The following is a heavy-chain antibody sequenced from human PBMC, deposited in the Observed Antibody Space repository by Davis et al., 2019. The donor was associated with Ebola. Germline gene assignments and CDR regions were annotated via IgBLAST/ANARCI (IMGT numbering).Heavy chain of an antibody. CDR2: ISGDGGST. D-gene: IGHD4-23*01. Sequence: GESLKISCAASGFTFDDYAMHWVRQAPGKGLEWVSLISGDGGSTYYADSVKGRFTISRDNSKNSLYLQMNSLRAEDTAVYYCARGRGGKSRYGMDVWGQGTTVTVSS. V-gene: IGHV3-43*02. CDR3: ARGRGGKSRYGMDV. CDR1: GFTFDDYA. J-gene: IGHJ6*02.